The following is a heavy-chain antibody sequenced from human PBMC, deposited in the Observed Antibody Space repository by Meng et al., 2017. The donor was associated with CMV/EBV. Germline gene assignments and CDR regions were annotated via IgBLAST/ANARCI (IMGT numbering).Heavy chain of an antibody. D-gene: IGHD5-24*01. CDR2: INPNSGGT. J-gene: IGHJ6*02. CDR1: GYTFTGYY. CDR3: ARRRWLFGGMDV. Sequence: ASVKVSCKASGYTFTGYYMHWVQQAPGQGLEWMGWINPNSGGTNYAQKFQGRVTMTRDTSISTAYMELSRLRSDDTAVYYCARRRWLFGGMDVWGQGTTVTVSS. V-gene: IGHV1-2*02.